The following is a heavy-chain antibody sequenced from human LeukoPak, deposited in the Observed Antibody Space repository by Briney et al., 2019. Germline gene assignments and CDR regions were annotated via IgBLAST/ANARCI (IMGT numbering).Heavy chain of an antibody. CDR3: AREGDPSGYYYVDY. CDR1: GYTFTSYG. J-gene: IGHJ4*02. Sequence: ASVKVSCKASGYTFTSYGISWVRQAPRQGLEWMGWISAYNGNTNYAQKLQGRVTMTTDTSTSTAYMELRSLRSDDTAVYYCAREGDPSGYYYVDYWGQGTLVTVSS. CDR2: ISAYNGNT. D-gene: IGHD3-22*01. V-gene: IGHV1-18*01.